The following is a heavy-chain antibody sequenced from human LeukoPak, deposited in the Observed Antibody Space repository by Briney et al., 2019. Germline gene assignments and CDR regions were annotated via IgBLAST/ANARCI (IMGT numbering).Heavy chain of an antibody. CDR1: GFTVSSNY. V-gene: IGHV3-66*02. CDR3: ARVPGPDAFDI. Sequence: PGGSLRLSCAASGFTVSSNYMSWVRQAPGKGLEWVSVIYSGGSTYYADSVKGRFTISRDNSKNTLYLQMNSLRAEDTAVYYCARVPGPDAFDIWGQGTMVTVSS. J-gene: IGHJ3*02. CDR2: IYSGGST. D-gene: IGHD6-19*01.